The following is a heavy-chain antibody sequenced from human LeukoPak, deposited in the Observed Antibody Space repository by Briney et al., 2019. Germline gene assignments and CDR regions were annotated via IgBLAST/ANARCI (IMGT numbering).Heavy chain of an antibody. J-gene: IGHJ5*02. CDR3: ARDWRFNYYDSSGYYP. D-gene: IGHD3-22*01. CDR1: GFTFSSYS. CDR2: ISSSSSYI. V-gene: IGHV3-21*01. Sequence: GGSLRLSCAASGFTFSSYSMNWVRQAPGKGLEWVSSISSSSSYIYYADSVKGRFTISRDNAKNSLYLQMNSLRAEDTAVYYCARDWRFNYYDSSGYYPWGQGTLVTVSS.